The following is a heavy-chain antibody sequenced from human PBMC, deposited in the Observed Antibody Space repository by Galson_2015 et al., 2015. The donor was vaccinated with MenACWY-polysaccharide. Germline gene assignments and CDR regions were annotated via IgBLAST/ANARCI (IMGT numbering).Heavy chain of an antibody. CDR3: AKDRVRPIDY. CDR2: ISYDGSNK. V-gene: IGHV3-30*18. D-gene: IGHD2-21*01. Sequence: SLRLSCAASGFTFSGYWMNWVRQAPGKGLEWVAIISYDGSNKYYADSVKGRFTISRDNSKNTLYLQMNNLRAEDTAVYYCAKDRVRPIDYSGQAPLLHVSS. J-gene: IGHJ4*02. CDR1: GFTFSGYW.